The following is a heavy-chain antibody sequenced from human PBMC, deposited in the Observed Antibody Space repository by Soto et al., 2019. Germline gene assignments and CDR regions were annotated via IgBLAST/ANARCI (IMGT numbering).Heavy chain of an antibody. CDR3: ARDQDCTNGVCYNNWFDH. D-gene: IGHD2-8*01. CDR1: GGSISSYY. V-gene: IGHV4-59*01. Sequence: SETLSLTCTVSGGSISSYYWSWIRQPPGKGLEWIGYIYYSGSTNYNPSLKSRVTISVDTSKNQFSLKLSSVTAADTAVYYCARDQDCTNGVCYNNWFDHWGQGTRVTVSS. CDR2: IYYSGST. J-gene: IGHJ5*02.